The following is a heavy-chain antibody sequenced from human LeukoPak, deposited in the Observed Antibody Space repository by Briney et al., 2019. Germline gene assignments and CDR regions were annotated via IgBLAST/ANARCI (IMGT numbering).Heavy chain of an antibody. Sequence: GGSLRLSCAASGFTFSSYAKSWVRQAPGKGLEWVSAISGSGGSTYYADSVKGRFTISRDNSKNTLYLQMNSLRAEDTAVYYCAKSPVWFGELLSHFDYWGQGTLVTVSS. D-gene: IGHD3-10*01. CDR3: AKSPVWFGELLSHFDY. CDR2: ISGSGGST. CDR1: GFTFSSYA. J-gene: IGHJ4*02. V-gene: IGHV3-23*01.